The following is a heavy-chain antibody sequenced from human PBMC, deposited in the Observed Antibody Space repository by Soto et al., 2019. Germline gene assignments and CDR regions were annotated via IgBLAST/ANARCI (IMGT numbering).Heavy chain of an antibody. CDR3: ATGSPVIYYYYGMDV. CDR1: GYTFTTYY. J-gene: IGHJ6*02. Sequence: GASVKVSCKASGYTFTTYYMHWVRQAPGQGLEWMGVIDPSGGRTNYAQKFQGRVTMTRDTSTSTVYMELSSLRSEDTAVYYCATGSPVIYYYYGMDVWGQGTTVTVSS. CDR2: IDPSGGRT. V-gene: IGHV1-46*01. D-gene: IGHD3-10*01.